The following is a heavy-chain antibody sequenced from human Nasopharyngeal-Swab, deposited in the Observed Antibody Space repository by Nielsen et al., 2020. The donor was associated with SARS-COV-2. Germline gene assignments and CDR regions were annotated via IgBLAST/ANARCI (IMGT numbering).Heavy chain of an antibody. CDR2: IKQGGGER. J-gene: IGHJ5*02. D-gene: IGHD1-1*01. CDR3: AREANDDNNYRRGTEWFDP. CDR1: GGSFSNNYW. Sequence: ETLSLTCAVSGGSFSNNYWWIWARQPPGKGLEWLATIKQGGGERYYVDSVKGRLTISSDNAKNSVYLQINSLRAEDTAVYYCAREANDDNNYRRGTEWFDPWGQGTLVTVSS. V-gene: IGHV3-7*01.